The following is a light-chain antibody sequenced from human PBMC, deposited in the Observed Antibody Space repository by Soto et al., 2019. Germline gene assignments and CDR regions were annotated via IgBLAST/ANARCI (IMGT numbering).Light chain of an antibody. J-gene: IGKJ5*01. CDR3: QQYGSSPIT. Sequence: EIVLTQSPGTLSLSPGERATLSCRTSQSVSSNYLAWYQQKPGQAPRLLIYGASSRVTGIPDRFSGSRSGTDFTLTISRLEPEDFAVYYCQQYGSSPITFGQGTRLEIK. CDR2: GAS. CDR1: QSVSSNY. V-gene: IGKV3-20*01.